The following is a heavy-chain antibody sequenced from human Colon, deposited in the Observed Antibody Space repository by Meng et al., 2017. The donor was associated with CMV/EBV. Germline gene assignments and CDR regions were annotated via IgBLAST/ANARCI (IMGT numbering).Heavy chain of an antibody. CDR2: ISPYNGDT. CDR3: ARELARGGY. J-gene: IGHJ4*02. V-gene: IGHV1-18*01. Sequence: QVQLVQCGAGVKKPGASVKVSCKTSGYTFTNFGISWVRQAPGQGLEWMAYISPYNGDTNYAQRFQGRVALTTDTSTSTVYMELGSLTSDDTAMYYCARELARGGYWGQGTLVTVSS. CDR1: GYTFTNFG.